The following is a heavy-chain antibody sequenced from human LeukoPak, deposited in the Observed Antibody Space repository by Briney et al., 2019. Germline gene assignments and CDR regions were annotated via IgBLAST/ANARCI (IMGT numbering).Heavy chain of an antibody. CDR1: GGSISSYY. Sequence: SETLSLTCTASGGSISSYYWSWIRQPPGKGLEWIGYIYYSGSTNYNPSLKSRVTISVDTSKNQFSLKLSSVAAADTAVYYCARGRGGTYSSGWYYYFDYWGQGTLVTVSS. CDR2: IYYSGST. J-gene: IGHJ4*02. V-gene: IGHV4-59*01. D-gene: IGHD6-19*01. CDR3: ARGRGGTYSSGWYYYFDY.